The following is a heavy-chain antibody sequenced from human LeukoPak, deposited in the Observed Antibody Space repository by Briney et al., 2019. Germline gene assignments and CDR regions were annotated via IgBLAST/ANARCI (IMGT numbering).Heavy chain of an antibody. CDR2: IYYSGST. Sequence: SETLSLTCTVSGGSISSYYWSWIRQPPGKGLEWIGYIYYSGSTNYNPSLKSRVTISVDTSKNQFSLKLSSVTAADTAVYYCARDHFYYDSSGYYYGDYYYGMDVWGQGTTVTVSS. J-gene: IGHJ6*02. CDR1: GGSISSYY. CDR3: ARDHFYYDSSGYYYGDYYYGMDV. V-gene: IGHV4-59*01. D-gene: IGHD3-22*01.